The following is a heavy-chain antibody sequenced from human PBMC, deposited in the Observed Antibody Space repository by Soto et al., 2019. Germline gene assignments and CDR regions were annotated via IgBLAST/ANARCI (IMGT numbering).Heavy chain of an antibody. Sequence: QLQESGPGLVKPSETLSLTCTVSGGSISSSSYYWGWIRQPPGKGLEWIGSIYYSGSTYYNPSLKSRVTISVDTSKNQFSLKLSSVTAADTAVYYCARLPYCSSTSCYAGIEDYWGQGTLVTVSS. D-gene: IGHD2-2*01. CDR2: IYYSGST. J-gene: IGHJ4*02. CDR3: ARLPYCSSTSCYAGIEDY. CDR1: GGSISSSSYY. V-gene: IGHV4-39*01.